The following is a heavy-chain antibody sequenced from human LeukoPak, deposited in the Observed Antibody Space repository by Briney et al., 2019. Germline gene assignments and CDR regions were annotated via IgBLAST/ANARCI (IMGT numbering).Heavy chain of an antibody. CDR2: INAGNSNT. Sequence: ASVKVSCKASGYTFTSYAMHWVRQAPGQRLEWMGWINAGNSNTKYSQKFQGRVTITRDTSASTAYMELSSLRSEDTAVYYCARAGEYCSGGSCSSFDYWGQGTLVTVSS. CDR1: GYTFTSYA. CDR3: ARAGEYCSGGSCSSFDY. D-gene: IGHD2-15*01. V-gene: IGHV1-3*01. J-gene: IGHJ4*02.